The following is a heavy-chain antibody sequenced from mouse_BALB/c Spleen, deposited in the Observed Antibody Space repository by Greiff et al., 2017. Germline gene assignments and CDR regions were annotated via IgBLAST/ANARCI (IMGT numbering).Heavy chain of an antibody. CDR3: ARASYYDYDDAMDY. J-gene: IGHJ4*01. CDR1: GFSLTSYG. V-gene: IGHV2-9*02. CDR2: IWAGGST. D-gene: IGHD2-4*01. Sequence: VQLQESGPGLVAPSQSLSITCTVSGFSLTSYGVHWVRQPPGKGLEWLGVIWAGGSTNYNSALMSRLSISKDNSKSQVFLKMNSLQTDDTAMYYCARASYYDYDDAMDYWGQGTSVTVSS.